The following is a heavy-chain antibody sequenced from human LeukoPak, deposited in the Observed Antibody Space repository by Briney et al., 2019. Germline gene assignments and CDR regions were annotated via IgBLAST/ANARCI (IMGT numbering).Heavy chain of an antibody. CDR2: IYHSGST. Sequence: SETLSLTCAVSGGSISSGNWWSWVRQPPGKGLEWIGEIYHSGSTNYNPSLKSRVTISVDKSKNQFSLKLSSVTAADTAVYYCATGRARPFYFDYWGQGTLVTVSS. CDR3: ATGRARPFYFDY. D-gene: IGHD5-12*01. CDR1: GGSISSGNW. J-gene: IGHJ4*02. V-gene: IGHV4-4*02.